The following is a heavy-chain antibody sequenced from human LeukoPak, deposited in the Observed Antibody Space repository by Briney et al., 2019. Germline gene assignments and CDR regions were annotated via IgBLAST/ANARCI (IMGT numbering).Heavy chain of an antibody. D-gene: IGHD1-26*01. V-gene: IGHV1-69*04. CDR1: GGTFSSYA. J-gene: IGHJ6*02. Sequence: GGSVKVSCKASGGTFSSYAISWVRQAPGQGLEWMGRIIPILGIANYAQKFQGRVTITADKSTSTAYMELSSLRSEDTAVYYCARSNVVGATSGYYYGMDVWGQGTTVTVSS. CDR3: ARSNVVGATSGYYYGMDV. CDR2: IIPILGIA.